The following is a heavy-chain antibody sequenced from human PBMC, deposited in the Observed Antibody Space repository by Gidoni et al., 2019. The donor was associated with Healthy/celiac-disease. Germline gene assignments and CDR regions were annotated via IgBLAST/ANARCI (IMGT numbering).Heavy chain of an antibody. D-gene: IGHD3-10*01. CDR2: IYSGGST. J-gene: IGHJ4*02. CDR1: GFTVSSNY. CDR3: ATRYGSGSYVPDY. V-gene: IGHV3-66*01. Sequence: EVQLVESGGGLVQPGGSLRLSCAASGFTVSSNYMSWVRQAPGKGLEWVSVIYSGGSTYYADSVKGRFTISRDNSKNTLYLQMNSLRAEDTAVYYCATRYGSGSYVPDYWGQGTLVTVSS.